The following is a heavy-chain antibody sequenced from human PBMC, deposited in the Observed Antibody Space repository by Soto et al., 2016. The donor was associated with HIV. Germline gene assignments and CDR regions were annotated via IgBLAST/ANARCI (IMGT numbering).Heavy chain of an antibody. CDR2: IYYDGSHK. V-gene: IGHV3-33*01. J-gene: IGHJ4*02. D-gene: IGHD4-17*01. CDR1: GFTFSTSG. CDR3: ARDDTLTLDQ. Sequence: GFTFSTSGMHWVRQTPGKGLEWLAVIYYDGSHKYYADSLKGRFTISRDNPKNTLYLQMNNLRAEDTALYYCARDDTLTLDQWGQGTLVTVSS.